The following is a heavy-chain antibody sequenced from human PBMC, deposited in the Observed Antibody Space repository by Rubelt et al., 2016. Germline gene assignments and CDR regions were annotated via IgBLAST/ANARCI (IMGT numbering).Heavy chain of an antibody. D-gene: IGHD3-22*01. Sequence: GVSFSGYYGSWVRQPPGKGLEWIGEINRSGSTNYNPSLKSRVTISVDTSKNQFSLKLSSVTAADTAVYYCARLEGSGYYYYYFDYWGQGTLVTVSS. CDR3: ARLEGSGYYYYYFDY. CDR1: GVSFSGYY. CDR2: INRSGST. V-gene: IGHV4-34*01. J-gene: IGHJ4*02.